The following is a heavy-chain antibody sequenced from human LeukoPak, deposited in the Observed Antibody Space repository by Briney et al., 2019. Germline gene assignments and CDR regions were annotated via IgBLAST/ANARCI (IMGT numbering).Heavy chain of an antibody. CDR1: GYSFSSYW. V-gene: IGHV5-51*01. J-gene: IGHJ4*02. CDR3: ATRPGRDSGLEY. Sequence: GESLKSSCKASGYSFSSYWIAWVRQMPGKGLEWMGIIYPGDSDTRYSPSFQGQVTISVDKSTSNAYLQWSSLKASDTAVYYCATRPGRDSGLEYWGQGTLVTVSS. D-gene: IGHD5-12*01. CDR2: IYPGDSDT.